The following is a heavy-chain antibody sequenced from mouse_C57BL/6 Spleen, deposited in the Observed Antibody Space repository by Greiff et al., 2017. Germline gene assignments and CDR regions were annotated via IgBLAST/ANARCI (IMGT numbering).Heavy chain of an antibody. Sequence: LKESGPGLVKPSQSLSLTCSVTGYSITSGYYWNWIRQFPGNKLEWMGYISYDGSNNYNPSLKNRISITRDTSKNQFFLKLNSVTTEDTATYYCAVDSSGSAWFAYWGQGTLVTVSA. CDR3: AVDSSGSAWFAY. D-gene: IGHD3-2*02. V-gene: IGHV3-6*01. CDR2: ISYDGSN. J-gene: IGHJ3*01. CDR1: GYSITSGYY.